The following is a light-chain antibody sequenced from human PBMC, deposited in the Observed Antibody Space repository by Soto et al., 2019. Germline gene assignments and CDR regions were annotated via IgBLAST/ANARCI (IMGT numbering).Light chain of an antibody. Sequence: IVITQSPATLSVSPGERATLSCRARRVVSSKVAWYQQQPRQAPRLLICGASTRATSIPGMFSGSASGTEFTITISLLQSNDFAVYYWQQYNTWATFGQGTKVDI. J-gene: IGKJ1*01. CDR2: GAS. V-gene: IGKV3-15*01. CDR1: RVVSSK. CDR3: QQYNTWAT.